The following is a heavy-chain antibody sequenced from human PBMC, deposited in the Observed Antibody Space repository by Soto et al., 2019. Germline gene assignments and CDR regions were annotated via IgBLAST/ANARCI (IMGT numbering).Heavy chain of an antibody. CDR3: ARDTYYYDSSGSLVDV. D-gene: IGHD3-22*01. CDR2: IGYDGSNK. Sequence: PXGSLRLSCAASGXTFSSYGMHWVRQAPGKGLEWVAVIGYDGSNKYYADYVKGRFNISRDNSKNTLYLQMNGLRAEDTAVYYCARDTYYYDSSGSLVDVWGQGTTGTVSS. J-gene: IGHJ6*02. V-gene: IGHV3-33*01. CDR1: GXTFSSYG.